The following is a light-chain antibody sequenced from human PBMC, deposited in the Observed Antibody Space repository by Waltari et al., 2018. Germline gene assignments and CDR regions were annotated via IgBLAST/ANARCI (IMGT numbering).Light chain of an antibody. Sequence: IVLTQSPGNMSLSQGDRATISCRASQSVSSTYLAWYQQKPGQAPTLLIYGTSSRATGIADRFSGSGSGTDFTLTITRLEPEDFAVYYCQQYDISPRTFGQGTKVEIK. CDR1: QSVSSTY. CDR3: QQYDISPRT. V-gene: IGKV3-20*01. J-gene: IGKJ1*01. CDR2: GTS.